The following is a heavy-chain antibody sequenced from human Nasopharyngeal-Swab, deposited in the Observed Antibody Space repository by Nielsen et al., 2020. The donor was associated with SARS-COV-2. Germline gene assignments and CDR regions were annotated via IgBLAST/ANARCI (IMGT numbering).Heavy chain of an antibody. CDR2: ISSSSSFI. V-gene: IGHV3-21*01. CDR1: GFTFSSYG. Sequence: GESLKISCAASGFTFSSYGMHWVRQAPGKGLEWVSSISSSSSFIYYADSVKGRFTISRDNAKNSLYLQMNSLRGEDTAVYYCAKTPGNYHYYMDVWGKGTTVTVSS. CDR3: AKTPGNYHYYMDV. J-gene: IGHJ6*03.